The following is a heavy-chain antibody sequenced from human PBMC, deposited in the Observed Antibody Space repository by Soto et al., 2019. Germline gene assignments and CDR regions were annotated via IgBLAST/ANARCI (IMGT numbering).Heavy chain of an antibody. Sequence: SETLSLTCTVSGSSISSGDYYWSWIRQPPGKGLEWIGYIYYSGSTYYNPSLKSRVTISVDTSKNQFSLKLSSVTAADTAVYYCAREEQQLVYFDYWGQGTLVTVSS. CDR1: GSSISSGDYY. CDR3: AREEQQLVYFDY. CDR2: IYYSGST. D-gene: IGHD6-13*01. J-gene: IGHJ4*02. V-gene: IGHV4-30-4*01.